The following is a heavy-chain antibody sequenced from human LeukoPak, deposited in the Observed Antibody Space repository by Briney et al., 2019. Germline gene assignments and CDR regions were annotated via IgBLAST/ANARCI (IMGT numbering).Heavy chain of an antibody. CDR3: AKKYSTGLDP. Sequence: GSLRLSCSASGFTFGSYAMSWVRQAPGKGLEWVSDINGSGGSTYYTDSMKGRFTISRDNSKNTLYLQMNSLRAEDTAIYYCAKKYSTGLDPWGQGTLVTVSS. V-gene: IGHV3-23*01. CDR1: GFTFGSYA. D-gene: IGHD1-26*01. CDR2: INGSGGST. J-gene: IGHJ5*02.